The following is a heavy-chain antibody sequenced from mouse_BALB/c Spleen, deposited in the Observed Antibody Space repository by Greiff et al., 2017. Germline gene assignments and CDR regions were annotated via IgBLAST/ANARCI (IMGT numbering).Heavy chain of an antibody. CDR1: GFAFSSYD. CDR2: ISSGGGST. V-gene: IGHV5-12-1*01. CDR3: ARHDGYGSSYDAMDY. Sequence: VQRVESGGGLVKPGGSLKLSCAAYGFAFSSYDMSWVRQTPEKRLEWVAYISSGGGSTSYPDTVKGRFTISRDNAKNTLYLQMSSLKSEDTAMYYCARHDGYGSSYDAMDYWGQGTSVTVSS. D-gene: IGHD1-1*01. J-gene: IGHJ4*01.